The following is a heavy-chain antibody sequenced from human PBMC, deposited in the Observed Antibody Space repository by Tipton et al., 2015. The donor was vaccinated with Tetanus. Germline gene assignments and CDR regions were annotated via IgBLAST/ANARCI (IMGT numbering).Heavy chain of an antibody. V-gene: IGHV3-23*01. Sequence: GSLRLSCAASGFPFTTYGMTWVRLAPGKGLEWVAVITGSGVGTYYSDSVKGRFTISRDNAKNSLFLEMNSLRADDTAVYFCVSGSALDYWGQGTLSTVSS. CDR1: GFPFTTYG. CDR3: VSGSALDY. CDR2: ITGSGVGT. D-gene: IGHD6-25*01. J-gene: IGHJ4*02.